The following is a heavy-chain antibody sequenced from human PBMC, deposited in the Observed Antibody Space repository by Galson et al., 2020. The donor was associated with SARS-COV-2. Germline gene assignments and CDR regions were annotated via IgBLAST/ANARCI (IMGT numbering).Heavy chain of an antibody. J-gene: IGHJ6*02. Sequence: SETLCLTCTVSGGSISSYYWNWIRQPPGKGLEWIGYVHESRSTNYSPSLKSRVTISVDTSKNQFSLKVKSVTAADTAVYYCARRLQYYRGMDVWGQGTTVSVSS. CDR3: ARRLQYYRGMDV. CDR2: VHESRST. CDR1: GGSISSYY. V-gene: IGHV4-59*08.